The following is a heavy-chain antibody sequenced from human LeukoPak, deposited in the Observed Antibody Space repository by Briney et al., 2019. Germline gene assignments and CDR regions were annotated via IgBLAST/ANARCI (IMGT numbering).Heavy chain of an antibody. CDR2: INHSGST. Sequence: SETLSLTCAVYGGSFSGYYWSWIRQPPGKGLEWIGEINHSGSTNYNPSLKSRVTISVDTSKNQFSLKLSSVTAADTAVYYCARGRGSTWGQGTLVTVSS. J-gene: IGHJ5*02. CDR3: ARGRGST. V-gene: IGHV4-34*01. CDR1: GGSFSGYY.